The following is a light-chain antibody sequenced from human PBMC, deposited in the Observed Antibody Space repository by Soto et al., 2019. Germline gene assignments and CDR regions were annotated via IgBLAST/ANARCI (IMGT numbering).Light chain of an antibody. Sequence: EIVLTQSPGTLSLSPGERATLSCRASQSVSSSYLAWYQQKPGQTPRLLIYGASSRATGIPDRFSGSGSGTDFTLTISRLKPEDFAVYYCQQYGNSPYTFGQGTKLEIK. J-gene: IGKJ2*01. CDR3: QQYGNSPYT. V-gene: IGKV3-20*01. CDR1: QSVSSSY. CDR2: GAS.